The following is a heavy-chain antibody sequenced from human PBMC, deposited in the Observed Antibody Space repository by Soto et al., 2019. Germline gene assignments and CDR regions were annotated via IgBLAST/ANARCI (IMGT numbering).Heavy chain of an antibody. V-gene: IGHV3-23*01. CDR3: AKSSSGLYIHY. D-gene: IGHD6-19*01. CDR2: MTPSGGST. J-gene: IGHJ4*02. CDR1: GFTFSSYA. Sequence: EVQLLESGGGLVQPGGSLRLSCAASGFTFSSYAMNWVRQAPGKGLEWVSTMTPSGGSTYYADSVKGQFTISRDNSRNTLYLQMNSLRAEDTALYYCAKSSSGLYIHYWGQGTLVTVSS.